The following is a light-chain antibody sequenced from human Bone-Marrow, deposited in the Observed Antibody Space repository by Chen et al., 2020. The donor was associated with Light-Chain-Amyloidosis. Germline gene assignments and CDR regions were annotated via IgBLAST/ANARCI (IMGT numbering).Light chain of an antibody. V-gene: IGLV3-25*03. CDR1: DLPTKY. CDR2: RDT. Sequence: SYELTQPPSVSVSPGQTARITCSGDDLPTKYAYWYQQKPGQAPVLVIHRDTERPSGCSELFSGSSSGTTAMLTISGVQAEDEADYHCQSADSSGTYEVIFGGGTKLTVL. CDR3: QSADSSGTYEVI. J-gene: IGLJ2*01.